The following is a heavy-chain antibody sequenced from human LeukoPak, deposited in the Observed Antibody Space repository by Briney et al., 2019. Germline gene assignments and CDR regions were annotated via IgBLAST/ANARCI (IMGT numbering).Heavy chain of an antibody. CDR3: ARHGSPPPFVLLHAFDI. D-gene: IGHD3-10*01. J-gene: IGHJ3*02. CDR1: GGSISSYY. V-gene: IGHV4-59*01. Sequence: SEPLSLSCTVSGGSISSYYGSWIRQPPGKGLEWIGYIYYSGSTNYNPSLKSRVTISVDTSKNQFSLKLSSVTAADTAVYYCARHGSPPPFVLLHAFDIWGQGTMVTVSS. CDR2: IYYSGST.